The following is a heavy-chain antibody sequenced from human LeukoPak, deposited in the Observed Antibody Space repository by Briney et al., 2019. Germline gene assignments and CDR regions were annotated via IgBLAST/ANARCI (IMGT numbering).Heavy chain of an antibody. CDR1: GGTFNSSA. CDR3: ARGYYDILTGYSNYYGMDV. D-gene: IGHD3-9*01. V-gene: IGHV1-69*04. Sequence: SVKVSCKASGGTFNSSAFNWVRQAPGQGLEWMGRIIPTLGRVNTAQKFQGRVTITADKSTSTAYMELSSLRSEDTAVYYCARGYYDILTGYSNYYGMDVWGQGTTVTVSS. J-gene: IGHJ6*02. CDR2: IIPTLGRV.